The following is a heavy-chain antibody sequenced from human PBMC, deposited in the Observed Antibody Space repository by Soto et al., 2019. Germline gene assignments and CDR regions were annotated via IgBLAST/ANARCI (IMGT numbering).Heavy chain of an antibody. CDR3: ARGGYYDFWSGYPRNYYYYMDV. J-gene: IGHJ6*03. Sequence: QVQLQQWGAGLLKPSETLSLTCAVYGGSFSGYYSCWIRQPPGKGLGWNGEINHSGSTNYNPSLKRRVTISEDPSKNQFSLKLSSVTAADTAVYYCARGGYYDFWSGYPRNYYYYMDVWGKGTTVTVSS. D-gene: IGHD3-3*01. V-gene: IGHV4-34*01. CDR1: GGSFSGYY. CDR2: INHSGST.